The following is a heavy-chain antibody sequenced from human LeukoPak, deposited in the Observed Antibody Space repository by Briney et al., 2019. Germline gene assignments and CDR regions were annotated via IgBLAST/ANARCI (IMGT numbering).Heavy chain of an antibody. CDR2: IYYSGST. V-gene: IGHV4-59*01. CDR3: ARGRPGYSSGWYVY. D-gene: IGHD6-19*01. CDR1: GGSISSYY. Sequence: PSETLSLTCTVSGGSISSYYWSWHRQPPGKGLEWIGYIYYSGSTNYNPSLKSRVTISVDTSKNQFSLKLSSVTAADTAVYYCARGRPGYSSGWYVYWGQGTLVTVSS. J-gene: IGHJ4*02.